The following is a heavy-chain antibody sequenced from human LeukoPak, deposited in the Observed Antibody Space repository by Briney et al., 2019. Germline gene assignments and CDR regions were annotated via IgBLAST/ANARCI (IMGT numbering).Heavy chain of an antibody. D-gene: IGHD1-1*01. Sequence: PGGCLRLSCAASGFTFSSYGMHWVRQAPGKGLEWVAVIWYDGSNKYYADSVKGRFTISRDNSKNTLYLQMNSLRAEDTAVYYCAREGTEFYFDYWGQGTLVTVSS. CDR1: GFTFSSYG. CDR2: IWYDGSNK. J-gene: IGHJ4*02. V-gene: IGHV3-33*01. CDR3: AREGTEFYFDY.